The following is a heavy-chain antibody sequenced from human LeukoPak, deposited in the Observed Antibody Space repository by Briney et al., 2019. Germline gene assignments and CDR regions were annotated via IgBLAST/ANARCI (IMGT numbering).Heavy chain of an antibody. V-gene: IGHV3-23*01. CDR2: MRGRGCGSIGRGGGA. J-gene: IGHJ6*03. CDR3: ARTTEPHSSRTRYYDYYMDV. CDR1: GFTFRSSA. Sequence: GGPLRLSCAASGFTFRSSAMSGVRHAPGEAVEGVTNMRGRGCGSIGRGGGAYYAHSERDRLTISGDNSKHTLYLQMNSLRAEDPAVYYCARTTEPHSSRTRYYDYYMDVWGKGTTVTVSS. D-gene: IGHD1-1*01.